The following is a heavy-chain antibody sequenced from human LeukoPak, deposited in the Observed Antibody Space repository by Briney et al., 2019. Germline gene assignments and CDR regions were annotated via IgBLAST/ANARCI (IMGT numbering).Heavy chain of an antibody. CDR2: INPNSGGT. Sequence: ASVKVSCKASGYTFTAYYMHWVRQAPGQGLEWMGWINPNSGGTNYAQKFQGRVTMTRDTSISTAYMELSRLRSDDTAVYYCARSAHSTTSLIDYWGQGTLVTVSS. CDR3: ARSAHSTTSLIDY. D-gene: IGHD1-7*01. V-gene: IGHV1-2*02. CDR1: GYTFTAYY. J-gene: IGHJ4*02.